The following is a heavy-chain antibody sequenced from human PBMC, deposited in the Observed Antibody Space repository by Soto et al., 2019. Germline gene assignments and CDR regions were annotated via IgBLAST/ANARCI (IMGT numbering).Heavy chain of an antibody. CDR3: AKVAYYYDSSGYYHFDY. CDR1: GFTFSSYA. Sequence: GGSLRLSCAASGFTFSSYAMSWVRQAPGKGLEWVSAISGSGGSTYYADSVKGRFTISRDNSKNMLYLQMNSLRAEDTAVYYCAKVAYYYDSSGYYHFDYWGQGTLVTVSS. D-gene: IGHD3-22*01. V-gene: IGHV3-23*01. J-gene: IGHJ4*02. CDR2: ISGSGGST.